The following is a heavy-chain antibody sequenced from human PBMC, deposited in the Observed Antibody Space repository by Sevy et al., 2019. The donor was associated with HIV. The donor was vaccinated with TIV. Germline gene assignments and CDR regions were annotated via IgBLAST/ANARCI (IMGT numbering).Heavy chain of an antibody. CDR3: ARGNVVVPADFYYYYGMDV. V-gene: IGHV3-48*03. D-gene: IGHD2-2*01. Sequence: GGSLRLSCAASGFTFSSYEMNWVRQAPGKGLEWVSYISSSGSTIYYADSVKGRFTISRDNAKNSLYLQMNSLRAEDTAVYYCARGNVVVPADFYYYYGMDVWGQGTTVTVSS. J-gene: IGHJ6*02. CDR1: GFTFSSYE. CDR2: ISSSGSTI.